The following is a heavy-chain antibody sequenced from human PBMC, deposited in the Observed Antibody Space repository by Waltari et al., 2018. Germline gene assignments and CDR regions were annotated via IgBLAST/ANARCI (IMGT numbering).Heavy chain of an antibody. Sequence: QVQLVQSGAEAKKPGSSVKVSCKSSGGTFANYAISWVRQAPGQGVEWMGGIIPKSITSNYAQKFKDGVTITKDESTTTAFMELSGLRFDDTAIYYCARTLPPDNKSWHYYFGMDVWGQGTTVTVSS. V-gene: IGHV1-69*05. CDR3: ARTLPPDNKSWHYYFGMDV. CDR1: GGTFANYA. D-gene: IGHD1-1*01. J-gene: IGHJ6*02. CDR2: IIPKSITS.